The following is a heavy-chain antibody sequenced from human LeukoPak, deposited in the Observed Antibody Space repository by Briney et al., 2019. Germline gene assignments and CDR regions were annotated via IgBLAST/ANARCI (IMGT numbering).Heavy chain of an antibody. CDR3: ARSTPPLRDSSGYYSG. D-gene: IGHD3-22*01. V-gene: IGHV3-21*01. J-gene: IGHJ4*02. CDR2: ISSGSGHI. CDR1: GFSFSSYS. Sequence: PGRSLRLSCGASGFSFSSYSMNWVRQAPGKGLEWVSSISSGSGHIYYADSVKGRFTISRDNANNSLYLQMNSLRGEDTAVYYCARSTPPLRDSSGYYSGWGQGTLVTVSS.